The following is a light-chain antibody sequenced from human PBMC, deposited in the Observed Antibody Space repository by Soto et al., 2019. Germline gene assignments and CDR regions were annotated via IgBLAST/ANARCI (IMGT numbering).Light chain of an antibody. V-gene: IGKV1-39*01. Sequence: DIQMTQSPSSLSASVGDRVTITCQSSQSIISYLNWYQQKAGKAPQLLIYAASSLQSGVPARFSGSGSGKDFILRISSLQTEDSAIYYCQQSYSSPRTFGQGTKLEI. CDR3: QQSYSSPRT. CDR1: QSIISY. J-gene: IGKJ2*01. CDR2: AAS.